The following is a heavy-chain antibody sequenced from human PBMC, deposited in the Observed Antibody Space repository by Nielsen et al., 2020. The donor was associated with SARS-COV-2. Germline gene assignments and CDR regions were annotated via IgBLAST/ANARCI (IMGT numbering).Heavy chain of an antibody. Sequence: GGSLRLSCAASGFTFSSYWMSWVRQAPGKGLEWVANIKQDGSENYYVDSVKGRFTISRDNAKNSLYLQMNSLRAEDTAVYYCAREVLRFLEWSPFDYWGQGTLVTVSS. CDR3: AREVLRFLEWSPFDY. V-gene: IGHV3-7*01. CDR2: IKQDGSEN. D-gene: IGHD3-3*01. J-gene: IGHJ4*02. CDR1: GFTFSSYW.